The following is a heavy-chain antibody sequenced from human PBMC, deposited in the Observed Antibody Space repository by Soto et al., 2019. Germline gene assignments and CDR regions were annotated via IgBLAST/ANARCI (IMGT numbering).Heavy chain of an antibody. CDR1: GFSFTTYW. CDR2: IYPGDSDT. J-gene: IGHJ6*02. V-gene: IGHV5-51*01. CDR3: ARLGGYCISTSCYAGPYYYYGMDV. D-gene: IGHD2-2*01. Sequence: GESLKISCKGSGFSFTTYWIAWVRQMPGKGLEWMGIIYPGDSDTRYSPSFQGQVTISADKSISTAYLQWSSLKASDTAMYYCARLGGYCISTSCYAGPYYYYGMDVWGQGTTVTVSS.